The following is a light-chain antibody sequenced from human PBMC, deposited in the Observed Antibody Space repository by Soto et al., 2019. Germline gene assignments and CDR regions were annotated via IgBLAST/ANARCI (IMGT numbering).Light chain of an antibody. V-gene: IGLV3-1*01. CDR1: KLGDKY. Sequence: SYELTQPPSVSVSPGQTASITCSGDKLGDKYACWYQQKPGQSPVLVIYQDSKRPSGIPERFSGYNSGNTATLTISGTQAMDEADYYCQAWDSRTVVFGGGTQLTVL. CDR2: QDS. J-gene: IGLJ2*01. CDR3: QAWDSRTVV.